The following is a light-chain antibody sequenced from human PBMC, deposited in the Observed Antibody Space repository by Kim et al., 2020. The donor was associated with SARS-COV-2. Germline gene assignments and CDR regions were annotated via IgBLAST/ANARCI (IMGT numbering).Light chain of an antibody. V-gene: IGLV1-36*01. CDR1: NSNVGKNA. Sequence: QSVLTKPPSVSDAPRQRVTISCSGSNSNVGKNAVHWYQQLPGKSPKLLIYYDDLLPSGVSDRFSGSKSGTSASLAISGLHSGDEADYYCAAWDDSPNAGMFDAGTKLTVL. CDR2: YDD. J-gene: IGLJ3*02. CDR3: AAWDDSPNAGM.